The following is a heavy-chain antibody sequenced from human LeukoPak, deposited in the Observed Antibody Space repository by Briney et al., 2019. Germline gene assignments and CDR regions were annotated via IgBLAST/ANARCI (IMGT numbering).Heavy chain of an antibody. D-gene: IGHD6-13*01. Sequence: ASVTVSYKASGGTFSNYAIRWVRQAPGQGGEWMGGVIPIFCTANYAPKFHGRVTITADESTSTAYMELSSLRSEDTAVYYCAKRASSSWLGYFFDYWGQGTLVTVSS. V-gene: IGHV1-69*13. CDR3: AKRASSSWLGYFFDY. CDR2: VIPIFCTA. CDR1: GGTFSNYA. J-gene: IGHJ4*02.